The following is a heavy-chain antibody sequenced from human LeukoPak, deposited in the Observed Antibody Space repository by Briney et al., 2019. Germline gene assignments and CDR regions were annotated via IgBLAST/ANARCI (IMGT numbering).Heavy chain of an antibody. CDR2: IYSSGSS. CDR3: ARFFGPAAIRLRYYGMDV. D-gene: IGHD2-2*01. J-gene: IGHJ6*02. CDR1: GASISSGGYS. Sequence: SQTLSLTCTVSGASISSGGYSWTWIRQPAGKGLECIGHIYSSGSSNYNPSLKSRTTISVDTSKNQFSLKLSSVTAADTAVYYCARFFGPAAIRLRYYGMDVWGQGTTVTVSS. V-gene: IGHV4-61*09.